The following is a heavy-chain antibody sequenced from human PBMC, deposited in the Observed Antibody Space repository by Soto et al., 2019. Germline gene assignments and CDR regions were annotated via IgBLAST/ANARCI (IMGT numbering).Heavy chain of an antibody. CDR1: GFTFSDYY. CDR2: ISSSSSYT. J-gene: IGHJ5*02. D-gene: IGHD6-6*01. Sequence: GGSLRLSCAASGFTFSDYYMSWIRQAPGKGLEWVSYISSSSSYTNYADSVKGRFTISRDNAKNSLYLQMNSLRAEDTAVYYCAKSIAARSFDPWGQGPLVTVSS. CDR3: AKSIAARSFDP. V-gene: IGHV3-11*06.